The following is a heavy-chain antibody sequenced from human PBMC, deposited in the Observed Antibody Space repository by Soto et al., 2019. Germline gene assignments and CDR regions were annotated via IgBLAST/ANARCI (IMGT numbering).Heavy chain of an antibody. J-gene: IGHJ4*02. CDR2: ISYDGSNK. CDR1: GFTFSSYG. D-gene: IGHD3-22*01. V-gene: IGHV3-30*18. Sequence: QVQLVESGGGVVQPGRSLRLSCAASGFTFSSYGMHWVRQAPGKGLEWVAVISYDGSNKYYADSVKGRFTISRDNSKNTVYLQMNSLRAEDTAVYYCAKDRKGGGYYDSSEDWGQGTLVTVSS. CDR3: AKDRKGGGYYDSSED.